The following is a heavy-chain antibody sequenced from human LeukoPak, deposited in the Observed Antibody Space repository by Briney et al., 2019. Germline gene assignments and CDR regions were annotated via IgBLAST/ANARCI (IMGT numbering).Heavy chain of an antibody. V-gene: IGHV1-18*01. CDR2: VSAYNGNT. D-gene: IGHD5-24*01. J-gene: IGHJ4*02. Sequence: GASVKVSCKASGYTFTSYGISWVRQAPGQGLEWMGWVSAYNGNTNYAQKLQGSDTLTTDTSTSTAYMELRSLRSDDTAVYYCARLAGWLQFARLDYWGQGTLVTVSS. CDR1: GYTFTSYG. CDR3: ARLAGWLQFARLDY.